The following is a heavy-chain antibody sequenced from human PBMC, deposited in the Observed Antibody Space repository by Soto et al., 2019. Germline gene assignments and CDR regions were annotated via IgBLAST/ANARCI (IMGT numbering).Heavy chain of an antibody. CDR2: LNNSGST. CDR3: AREGESEGARAGGFDY. CDR1: GGSISSGGYY. V-gene: IGHV4-39*07. J-gene: IGHJ4*02. Sequence: PSETLSLTCTVSGGSISSGGYYWSWIRQHQGKGLEWIGQLNNSGSTNYNPSLKSRVTISVDTSKNQFSLKLSSVTAADTAVYYCAREGESEGARAGGFDYWGQGTLVTVSS. D-gene: IGHD1-26*01.